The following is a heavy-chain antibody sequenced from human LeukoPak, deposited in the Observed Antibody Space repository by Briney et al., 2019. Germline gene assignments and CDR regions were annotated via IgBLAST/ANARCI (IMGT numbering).Heavy chain of an antibody. J-gene: IGHJ4*02. CDR3: ARDGEHYYDSSGYYGGIDY. CDR1: GYSISSGYY. CDR2: IYHSGST. Sequence: SETLSLTCTVSGYSISSGYYWGWIRQPPGKGLEWIGSIYHSGSTYYNPSLKSRVTISVDTSKNQFSLKLSSVTAADTAVYYCARDGEHYYDSSGYYGGIDYWGQGTLVTVSS. V-gene: IGHV4-38-2*02. D-gene: IGHD3-22*01.